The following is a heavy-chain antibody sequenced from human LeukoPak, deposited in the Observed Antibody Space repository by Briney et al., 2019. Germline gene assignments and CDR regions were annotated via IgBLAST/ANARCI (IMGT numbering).Heavy chain of an antibody. J-gene: IGHJ5*02. Sequence: PSETPSLTCTVSSASISSGDYYWSWVRQPPGKGLALIGYIYYSGTTYYNPSLKSRVTISVDTSKNQFSLKLSSVTAADTAVYYCARHPEVPKIRFDPWGQGTLVTVSS. D-gene: IGHD1-14*01. CDR1: SASISSGDYY. CDR3: ARHPEVPKIRFDP. CDR2: IYYSGTT. V-gene: IGHV4-30-4*01.